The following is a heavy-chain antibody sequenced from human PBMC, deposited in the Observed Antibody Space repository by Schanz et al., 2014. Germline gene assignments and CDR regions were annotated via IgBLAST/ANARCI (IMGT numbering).Heavy chain of an antibody. J-gene: IGHJ6*02. CDR2: FHHEDGDT. V-gene: IGHV1-24*01. D-gene: IGHD2-2*01. CDR3: ATETSRTRLYNDVDV. Sequence: SVKVSCKVSGYSLNELSMHWVRQAPGRGLEWMGGFHHEDGDTVYAQKFQGRVIMTEDTSTDTADVELSRLTSEDTGVYHRATETSRTRLYNDVDVCGQGSTVNDSS. CDR1: GYSLNELS.